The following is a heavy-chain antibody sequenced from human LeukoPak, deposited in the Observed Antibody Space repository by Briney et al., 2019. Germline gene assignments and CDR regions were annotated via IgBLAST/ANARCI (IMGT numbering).Heavy chain of an antibody. D-gene: IGHD6-19*01. Sequence: SETLSLTCTVSGDSISSYYWSWIRQPPGQGLEWIGYIYYSGSTNYNPSLKSRVTISVDTSKNQFSLKLSSVTAADTAVYYCARALAVAGPIDYWGQGTLATVSS. CDR3: ARALAVAGPIDY. CDR2: IYYSGST. J-gene: IGHJ4*02. V-gene: IGHV4-59*12. CDR1: GDSISSYY.